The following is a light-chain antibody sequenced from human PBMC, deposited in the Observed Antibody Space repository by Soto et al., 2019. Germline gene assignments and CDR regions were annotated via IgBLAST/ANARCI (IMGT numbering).Light chain of an antibody. V-gene: IGKV1-5*01. CDR1: QSISNR. CDR3: QHYGGMWT. J-gene: IGKJ3*01. Sequence: DIQMTQSPSNLSASVGDRVTITCRASQSISNRLAWYQQKPGKAPKVLIYDASSLESGVPSRFSGRVSGKEFIITISRLKPDDFASYCCQHYGGMWTFG. CDR2: DAS.